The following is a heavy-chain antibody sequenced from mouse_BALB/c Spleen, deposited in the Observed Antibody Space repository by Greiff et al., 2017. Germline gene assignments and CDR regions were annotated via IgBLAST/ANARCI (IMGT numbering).Heavy chain of an antibody. J-gene: IGHJ1*01. CDR3: ARGRYYGSRDWYFDV. CDR2: INPSTGYT. V-gene: IGHV1S26*01. D-gene: IGHD1-1*01. CDR1: GYTFTSYW. Sequence: QVQLQQPGAELVKPGASVKMSCKASGYTFTSYWMHWVKQRPGQGLEWIGYINPSTGYTEYNQKFKDKATLTADKSSSTAYMQLSSLTSEDSAVYYCARGRYYGSRDWYFDVWGAGTTVTVSS.